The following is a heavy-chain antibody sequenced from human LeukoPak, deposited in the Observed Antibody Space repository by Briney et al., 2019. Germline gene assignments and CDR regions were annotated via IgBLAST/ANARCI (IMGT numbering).Heavy chain of an antibody. CDR1: GYTFTGYY. J-gene: IGHJ4*02. CDR3: ARDIVVVPAAIRQAFDY. D-gene: IGHD2-2*01. Sequence: ASVKVSCKASGYTFTGYYMHWVRQAPGQGLEWMGWINPNSGGTNYAQKFQGRVTMTRDTSISTAYMELSRLRSDDTAVYYCARDIVVVPAAIRQAFDYWGQGTLVTVSS. V-gene: IGHV1-2*02. CDR2: INPNSGGT.